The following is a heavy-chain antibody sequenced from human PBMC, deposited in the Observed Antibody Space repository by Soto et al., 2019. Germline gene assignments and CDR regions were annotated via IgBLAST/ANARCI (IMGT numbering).Heavy chain of an antibody. J-gene: IGHJ4*02. Sequence: AAVKVSCKASGYTFTSYYMHWVRQAPGQGLEWMGIINPSGGSTSYAQKFQGRVTMTSDTSTSTVYMELSSLRSEDTAVYYCARGRSYYGSGSRKDDYWGQGTLVTVSS. D-gene: IGHD3-10*01. CDR3: ARGRSYYGSGSRKDDY. CDR1: GYTFTSYY. V-gene: IGHV1-46*01. CDR2: INPSGGST.